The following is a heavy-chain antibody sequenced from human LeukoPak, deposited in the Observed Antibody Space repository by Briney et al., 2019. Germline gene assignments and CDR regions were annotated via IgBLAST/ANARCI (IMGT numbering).Heavy chain of an antibody. CDR1: GFTFDDYA. CDR3: ARKYCSTTSCLFDY. D-gene: IGHD2-2*01. Sequence: GGSLRLSCAASGFTFDDYAMHWVRQVPGKGLEWVSLIRSDGYSTYYADSVKGRFTISRDNAKNSLYLQMNSLRAEDTALYYCARKYCSTTSCLFDYWGQGTLVTVSS. V-gene: IGHV3-43*02. J-gene: IGHJ4*02. CDR2: IRSDGYST.